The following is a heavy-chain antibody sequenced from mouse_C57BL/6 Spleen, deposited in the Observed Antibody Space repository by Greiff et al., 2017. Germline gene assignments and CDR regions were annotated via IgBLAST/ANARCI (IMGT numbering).Heavy chain of an antibody. D-gene: IGHD2-5*01. CDR2: IWSGGST. CDR1: GFSLTSYG. V-gene: IGHV2-2*01. CDR3: ARMSYYSNHWYFDV. Sequence: VQLQESGPGLVQPSQSLSITCTVSGFSLTSYGVHWVRQSPGKGLEWLGVIWSGGSTDYNAAFISRLSISKDNSKSQVFFKMNSLQADDTAIYYCARMSYYSNHWYFDVWGTGTTVTVSS. J-gene: IGHJ1*03.